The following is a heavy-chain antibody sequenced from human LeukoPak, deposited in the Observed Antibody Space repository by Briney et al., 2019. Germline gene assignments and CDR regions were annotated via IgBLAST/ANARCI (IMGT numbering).Heavy chain of an antibody. Sequence: GGSLRLSCAASGFTFSSYWMSWVRQAPGKGLEWVANIKQDGSEKYYVDSVKGRFTIPRDNAKNSLYLQMNSLRAEDTAVYYCARWGKYNWNYVFGYWGQGTLVTVSS. D-gene: IGHD1-7*01. J-gene: IGHJ4*02. CDR2: IKQDGSEK. V-gene: IGHV3-7*01. CDR1: GFTFSSYW. CDR3: ARWGKYNWNYVFGY.